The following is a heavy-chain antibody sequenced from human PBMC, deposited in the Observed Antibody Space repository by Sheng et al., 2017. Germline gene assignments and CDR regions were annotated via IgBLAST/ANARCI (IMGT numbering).Heavy chain of an antibody. D-gene: IGHD6-19*01. CDR2: IYYSGST. CDR1: GGSISSHY. Sequence: QVQLQESGPGLVKPSETLSLTCTVSGGSISSHYWSWIRQPPGKGLEWIGYIYYSGSTNYNPSLKSRVTISVDTSKNQFSLKLSSVTAADTAVYYCASGQWLVPYYFDYWGQGNPGHRLL. CDR3: ASGQWLVPYYFDY. V-gene: IGHV4-59*11. J-gene: IGHJ4*02.